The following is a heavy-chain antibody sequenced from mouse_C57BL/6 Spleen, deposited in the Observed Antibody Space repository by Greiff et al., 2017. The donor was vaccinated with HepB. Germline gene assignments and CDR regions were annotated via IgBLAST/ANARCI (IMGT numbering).Heavy chain of an antibody. V-gene: IGHV5-16*01. J-gene: IGHJ2*01. Sequence: EVHLVESEGGLVQPGSSMKLSCTASGFTFSDYYMAWVRQVPEKGLEWVANINYDGSSTYYLDSLKSRFIISRDNAKNILYLQMSSLKSEDTATYYCARDNGYFYFDYWGQGTTLTVSS. CDR2: INYDGSST. CDR1: GFTFSDYY. CDR3: ARDNGYFYFDY. D-gene: IGHD1-2*01.